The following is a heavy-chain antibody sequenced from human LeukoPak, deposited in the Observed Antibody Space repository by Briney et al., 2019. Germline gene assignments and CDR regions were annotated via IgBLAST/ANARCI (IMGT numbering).Heavy chain of an antibody. Sequence: PSETLSLTCTVSGGSISSSYCSWIRQPPGKGLEWIGYIYHSESTNYNPSLKSRVTISVDTSKNQFSLKLSPVTAADTAVYYCAGQAGGTSGPFDYWGQGTLVTVSS. CDR2: IYHSEST. CDR3: AGQAGGTSGPFDY. V-gene: IGHV4-59*08. CDR1: GGSISSSY. J-gene: IGHJ4*02. D-gene: IGHD4-23*01.